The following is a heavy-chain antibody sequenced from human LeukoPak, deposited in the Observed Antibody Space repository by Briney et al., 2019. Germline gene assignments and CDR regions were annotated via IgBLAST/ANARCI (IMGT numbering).Heavy chain of an antibody. CDR2: IYTSGST. CDR1: GGSISSGSHY. D-gene: IGHD3-10*01. Sequence: TLSLTCTVSGGSISSGSHYWSWIRQPAGKGLEWIGRIYTSGSTNYNPSLKSRVTISVDTSKNQFSLKLSSVTAADTAVYYCARETSQTGAHYMDVWGKGTTVTISS. CDR3: ARETSQTGAHYMDV. V-gene: IGHV4-61*02. J-gene: IGHJ6*03.